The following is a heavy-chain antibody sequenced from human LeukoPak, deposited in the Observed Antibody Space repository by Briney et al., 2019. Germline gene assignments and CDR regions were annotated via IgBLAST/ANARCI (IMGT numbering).Heavy chain of an antibody. CDR3: ARGKVGSSWYYYYHYMDV. J-gene: IGHJ6*03. CDR2: INHSGST. CDR1: GGSFSGYY. D-gene: IGHD6-13*01. Sequence: SETLSLTCAVYGGSFSGYYWSWIRQPPGKGLEWIGEINHSGSTNYNPSLKSRVTISVDTSKNQFSLKLSSVTAADTAVYYCARGKVGSSWYYYYHYMDVWGKGTTVTVSS. V-gene: IGHV4-34*01.